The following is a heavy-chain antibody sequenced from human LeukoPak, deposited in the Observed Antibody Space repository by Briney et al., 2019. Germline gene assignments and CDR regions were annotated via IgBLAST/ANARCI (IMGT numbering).Heavy chain of an antibody. Sequence: GGSLRLSCAASGFTFSNAWMSWVRQAPGKGLEWVGRIKSKTDGGTTDYAAPVKGRFTISRDDSKNTLYLQMNSLKTEDTAVYYCTTEPELTDSGSYPPYYYYYGMDVWGQGTTVTVSS. CDR3: TTEPELTDSGSYPPYYYYYGMDV. D-gene: IGHD1-26*01. CDR1: GFTFSNAW. V-gene: IGHV3-15*01. CDR2: IKSKTDGGTT. J-gene: IGHJ6*02.